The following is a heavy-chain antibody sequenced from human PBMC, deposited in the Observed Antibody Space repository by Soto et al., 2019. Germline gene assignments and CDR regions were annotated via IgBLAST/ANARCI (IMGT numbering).Heavy chain of an antibody. V-gene: IGHV4-34*01. D-gene: IGHD6-19*01. J-gene: IGHJ4*02. CDR3: ARVGYSSGWYSFDY. CDR1: GGSFSGYY. CDR2: INHSGST. Sequence: TSETLSLTCAVYGGSFSGYYWSWIRQPPGKGLEWIGEINHSGSTNYNPSLKSRVTISVDTSKNQFSLKLSSVTAADTPVYYCARVGYSSGWYSFDYWGQGTLVTVSS.